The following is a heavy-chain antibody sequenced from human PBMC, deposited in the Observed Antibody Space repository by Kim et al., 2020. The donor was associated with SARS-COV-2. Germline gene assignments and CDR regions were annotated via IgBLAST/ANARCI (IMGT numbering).Heavy chain of an antibody. CDR1: GITFNNAW. CDR3: TAQYYYDPDI. V-gene: IGHV3-15*05. Sequence: GGSLRLSCEASGITFNNAWLSWVRQAPGKGLEWVGRVKSKADGETTDYSAPVKGRFTVSRDDSKKTLYLQMNSLKTDDTAVYYCTAQYYYDPDIWGQGTMVTVSS. D-gene: IGHD3-22*01. CDR2: VKSKADGETT. J-gene: IGHJ3*02.